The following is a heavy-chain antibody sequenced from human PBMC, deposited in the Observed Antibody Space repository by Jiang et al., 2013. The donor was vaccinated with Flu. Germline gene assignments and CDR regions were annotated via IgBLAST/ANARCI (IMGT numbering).Heavy chain of an antibody. CDR1: GGSISSYY. J-gene: IGHJ3*02. V-gene: IGHV4-59*01. Sequence: LLKPSETLSLTCTVSGGSISSYYWSWIRQPPGKGLEWIGYIYYSGSTNYNPSLKSRVTISVDTSKNQFSLKLSSVTAADTAVYYCARDFQGDAFDIWGQGTMVTVSS. CDR2: IYYSGST. CDR3: ARDFQGDAFDI.